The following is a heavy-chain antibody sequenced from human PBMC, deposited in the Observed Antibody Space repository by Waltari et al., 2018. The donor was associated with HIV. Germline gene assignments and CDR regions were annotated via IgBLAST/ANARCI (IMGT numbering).Heavy chain of an antibody. CDR1: GLTFSTNY. Sequence: EVHLVEPVGALVPPGGSLRLSCADSGLTFSTNYMRWVRQAPGMGVEWVSLIDSDGNTRYADSVKGRVTISRDSSKNMVYLQMKSLRGEDTAVYYCANSDDYSNYYYGMDVWGQGTTVTFSS. J-gene: IGHJ6*02. V-gene: IGHV3-66*01. CDR2: IDSDGNT. CDR3: ANSDDYSNYYYGMDV. D-gene: IGHD4-4*01.